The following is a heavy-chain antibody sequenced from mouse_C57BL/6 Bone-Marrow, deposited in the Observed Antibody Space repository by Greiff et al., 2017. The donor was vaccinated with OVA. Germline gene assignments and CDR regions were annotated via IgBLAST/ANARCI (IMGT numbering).Heavy chain of an antibody. CDR3: AMNYGGDYYAMDY. Sequence: VKVVESGAELVKPGASVKISCKASGYTFTDYYINWVKQRPGQGLEWIGKIGPGSGSTYYNEKFKGKATLTADKSSSTAYMQLSSLTSEDSAVYFCAMNYGGDYYAMDYWGQGTSVTVSS. J-gene: IGHJ4*01. CDR2: IGPGSGST. D-gene: IGHD2-4*01. V-gene: IGHV1-77*01. CDR1: GYTFTDYY.